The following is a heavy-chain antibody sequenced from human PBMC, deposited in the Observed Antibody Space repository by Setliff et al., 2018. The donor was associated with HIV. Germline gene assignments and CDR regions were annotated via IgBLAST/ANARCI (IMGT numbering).Heavy chain of an antibody. J-gene: IGHJ6*02. V-gene: IGHV3-30*02. D-gene: IGHD3-10*01. CDR3: AKDREYGSGRTDYYYYYGMDV. CDR1: GFSLTTYG. Sequence: GESLKISCAASGFSLTTYGMHWVRQTPGKGLEWVAFIQHDENNKYYAGSVKGRFTISRDTSKNTLYLQMNSLTTDDTAIYYCAKDREYGSGRTDYYYYYGMDVWGQGTTVTVSS. CDR2: IQHDENNK.